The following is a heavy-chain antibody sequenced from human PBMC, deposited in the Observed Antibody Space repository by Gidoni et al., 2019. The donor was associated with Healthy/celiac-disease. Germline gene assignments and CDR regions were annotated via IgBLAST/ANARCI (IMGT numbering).Heavy chain of an antibody. CDR1: GYTFTGYY. CDR3: AREWEDGSELLY. CDR2: IDPNSGGT. J-gene: IGHJ4*02. D-gene: IGHD1-26*01. V-gene: IGHV1-2*04. Sequence: QVQLVQSGAEVKKPGASVTVSCKASGYTFTGYYIHWVRQAPGQGLAWMGWIDPNSGGTNDAQKFQGWVTMTRDTSISTVYMEMGRLRFDDTAVYYCAREWEDGSELLYWGQGTLVTVSS.